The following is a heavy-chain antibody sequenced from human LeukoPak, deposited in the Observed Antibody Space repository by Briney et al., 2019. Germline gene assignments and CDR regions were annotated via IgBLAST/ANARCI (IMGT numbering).Heavy chain of an antibody. J-gene: IGHJ3*02. CDR2: XXPIFGTA. V-gene: IGHV1-69*01. Sequence: XXXXPIFGTANYAQKFQGRVTITADESTSTAYMELSSLRSEDTAVYYCARWEDYGDYGGDGAFDIWGQGTMVTVSS. D-gene: IGHD4-17*01. CDR3: ARWEDYGDYGGDGAFDI.